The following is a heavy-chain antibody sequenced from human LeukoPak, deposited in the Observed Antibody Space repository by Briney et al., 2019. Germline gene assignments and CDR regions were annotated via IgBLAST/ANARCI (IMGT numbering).Heavy chain of an antibody. J-gene: IGHJ4*02. CDR2: ISTNSAFI. V-gene: IGHV3-21*01. D-gene: IGHD6-13*01. CDR3: ARAIGSSWGKVDY. Sequence: GGSLRLSCTASGFTFINYSMNWVRQAPGKGLEWVSSISTNSAFIYYADSVRGRFTISRDNAKNTVYLEMNSLRSEDTAVYYCARAIGSSWGKVDYWGQGTLVTVSS. CDR1: GFTFINYS.